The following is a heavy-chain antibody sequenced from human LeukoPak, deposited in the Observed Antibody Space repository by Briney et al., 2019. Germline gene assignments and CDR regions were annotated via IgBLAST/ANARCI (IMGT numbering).Heavy chain of an antibody. J-gene: IGHJ4*02. CDR3: ASSWDHYHFDY. D-gene: IGHD1-14*01. V-gene: IGHV4-59*01. Sequence: SETLSLTCTVSGRSISSYYWSWIRQPPGKGLEWIGYIYYSGSTNYNPSLKSRVTISVDTSKNQFSLKLSSVTAADTDVYYCASSWDHYHFDYWGQGTLVTVSS. CDR1: GRSISSYY. CDR2: IYYSGST.